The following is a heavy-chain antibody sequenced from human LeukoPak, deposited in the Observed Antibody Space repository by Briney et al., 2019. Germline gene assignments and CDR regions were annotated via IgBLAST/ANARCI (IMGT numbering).Heavy chain of an antibody. CDR3: ARDRFLVTFDV. J-gene: IGHJ3*01. Sequence: SETLSLTCTVSGGSISSGDYYWSWIRQPPGKGLEWIGYIYYSGSTYYNPSLKSRVTISVDTSKNQFSLKLSSVTAADTAVYYCARDRFLVTFDVWAKGQWSPSLQ. CDR1: GGSISSGDYY. D-gene: IGHD2/OR15-2a*01. V-gene: IGHV4-30-4*01. CDR2: IYYSGST.